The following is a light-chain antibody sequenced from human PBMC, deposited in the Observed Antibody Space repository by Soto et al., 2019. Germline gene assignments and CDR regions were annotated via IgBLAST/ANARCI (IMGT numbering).Light chain of an antibody. CDR2: GAS. CDR1: QSVSSSY. V-gene: IGKV3-20*01. CDR3: QQYGSSPRT. Sequence: EIVLTQSPGTLSLSPGERATLSCSASQSVSSSYLAWYQQKPGQAPRLLIYGASSSATGIPDRFSGSGSGTDFTRTISRLEPEDCAVYYCQQYGSSPRTFGQGTKVEIK. J-gene: IGKJ1*01.